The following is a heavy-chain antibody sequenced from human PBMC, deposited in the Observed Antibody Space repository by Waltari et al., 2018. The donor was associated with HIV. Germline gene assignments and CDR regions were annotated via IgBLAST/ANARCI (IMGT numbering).Heavy chain of an antibody. D-gene: IGHD6-13*01. CDR2: IYYSGST. Sequence: QVQLQESGPGLVKPSQTLSLTCTVSGGSISSGGYYWSWIRQHPGKGLEWIGYIYYSGSTYYNPSLKSRVTISVDTSKNQFSLKLSSVTTADTAVYYCARVSSSWSSDGMDVWGQGTTVTVSS. CDR1: GGSISSGGYY. J-gene: IGHJ6*02. CDR3: ARVSSSWSSDGMDV. V-gene: IGHV4-31*03.